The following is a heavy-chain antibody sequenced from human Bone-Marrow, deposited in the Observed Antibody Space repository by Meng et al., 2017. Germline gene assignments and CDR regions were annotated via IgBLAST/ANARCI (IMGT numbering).Heavy chain of an antibody. CDR3: ARDVGYCSGGSCYVSYYYYGMDV. J-gene: IGHJ6*02. D-gene: IGHD2-15*01. CDR2: MSYDGNDK. Sequence: GGSLRLSCAASGFTFSSYSMNWVRQAPGKGLEWLAVMSYDGNDKYYADSVKGRFTITRDNSKNTLYLQMNSLRAKDTAVYYCARDVGYCSGGSCYVSYYYYGMDVWGQGTTVTVSS. V-gene: IGHV3-30*04. CDR1: GFTFSSYS.